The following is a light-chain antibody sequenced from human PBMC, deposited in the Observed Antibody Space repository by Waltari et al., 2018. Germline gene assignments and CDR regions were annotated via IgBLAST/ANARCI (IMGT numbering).Light chain of an antibody. CDR3: QQANTFPPS. CDR1: QAVSSW. J-gene: IGKJ4*01. CDR2: GVS. V-gene: IGKV1-12*01. Sequence: DVQLNQSPSSLSASVGDRVTITCRASQAVSSWLAWYQHKPGKAPKLLIYGVSKLQGGVPSRFNGSGSGPDFTLTISSLQPEDSATYYCQQANTFPPSFGGGTKVEIK.